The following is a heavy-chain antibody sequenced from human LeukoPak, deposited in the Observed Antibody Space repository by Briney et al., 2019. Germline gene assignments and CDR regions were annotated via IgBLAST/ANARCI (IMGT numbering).Heavy chain of an antibody. Sequence: SETLSLTCTVSGGSISSSSYYWGWIRQPPGKGLEWIGSIYYSGSTYYNPSLKSRVTISVDTSKNQFSLKLSSVTAADTAVYYCARTYSSGWGLGAFDIWGQGTMVTVSS. CDR3: ARTYSSGWGLGAFDI. J-gene: IGHJ3*02. V-gene: IGHV4-39*07. CDR2: IYYSGST. CDR1: GGSISSSSYY. D-gene: IGHD6-19*01.